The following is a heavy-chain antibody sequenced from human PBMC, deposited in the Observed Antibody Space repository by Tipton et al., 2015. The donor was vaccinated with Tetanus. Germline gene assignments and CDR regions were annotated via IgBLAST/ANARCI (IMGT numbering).Heavy chain of an antibody. V-gene: IGHV3-23*01. CDR2: ISGSRLTP. D-gene: IGHD1-14*01. CDR1: GFTFKSYT. Sequence: SLRLSCAASGFTFKSYTMNWLRQAPGNGLEWVAAISGSRLTPYYAGSLKGRFTISRDNSKNTLSLQLNSLRADDTAIYYCAKEALGVLNLWGKGTTVIVPS. J-gene: IGHJ6*04. CDR3: AKEALGVLNL.